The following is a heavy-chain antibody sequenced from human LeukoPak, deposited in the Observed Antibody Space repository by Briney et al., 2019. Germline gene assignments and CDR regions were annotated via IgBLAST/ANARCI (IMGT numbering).Heavy chain of an antibody. CDR1: GFTFSGHW. Sequence: GSLRLSCAASGFTFSGHWMSWVRQAPVRGLECLAIINENGNEKHHVDSVKGRFTISRDNAMNLLFLEMNSLRDEDTAVYYCARDGSVAYHTAFDYWGQGTLVSVS. V-gene: IGHV3-7*01. CDR3: ARDGSVAYHTAFDY. J-gene: IGHJ4*02. CDR2: INENGNEK. D-gene: IGHD6-19*01.